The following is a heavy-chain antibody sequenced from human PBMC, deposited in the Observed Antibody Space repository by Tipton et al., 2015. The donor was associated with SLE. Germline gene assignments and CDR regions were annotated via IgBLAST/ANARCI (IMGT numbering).Heavy chain of an antibody. D-gene: IGHD4-17*01. Sequence: TLSLTCTVSGGSISSSSYYWGWIRQHPGKGLEWIEYIYYSGSTYYNPSLKSRVTISVDTSKNQFSLKLSSVTAADTAVYYCARDRPTVFNWYFDLWGRGTLVTVSS. V-gene: IGHV4-31*03. CDR3: ARDRPTVFNWYFDL. CDR2: IYYSGST. J-gene: IGHJ2*01. CDR1: GGSISSSSYY.